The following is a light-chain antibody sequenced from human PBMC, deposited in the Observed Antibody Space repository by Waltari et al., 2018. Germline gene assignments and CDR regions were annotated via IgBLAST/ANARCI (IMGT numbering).Light chain of an antibody. CDR1: QSVGTS. V-gene: IGKV3-20*01. Sequence: EIVLTQSPGTLSLSPGERATLSCRASQSVGTSLAWYRQQKRGQAPRLLIYGVSIRATGISDRFSGSGFGTDFSLTISGLELEDFAVYYCQHYVRLPVTFGQGTTVEIK. CDR3: QHYVRLPVT. J-gene: IGKJ1*01. CDR2: GVS.